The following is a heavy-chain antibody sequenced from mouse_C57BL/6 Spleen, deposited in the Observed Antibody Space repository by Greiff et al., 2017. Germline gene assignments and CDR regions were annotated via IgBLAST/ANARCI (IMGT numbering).Heavy chain of an antibody. CDR2: IYPGSGST. CDR1: GYTFTSYW. J-gene: IGHJ1*03. D-gene: IGHD2-1*01. Sequence: QVQLQQPGAELVKPGASVKMSCKASGYTFTSYWITWVKQRPGQGLEWIGDIYPGSGSTNYNEKFKSKATLTVDTSSSTAYMQLSSLTSEDSSVYYCAREGHYGNPGYWYFDVWGTGTTVTVSS. V-gene: IGHV1-55*01. CDR3: AREGHYGNPGYWYFDV.